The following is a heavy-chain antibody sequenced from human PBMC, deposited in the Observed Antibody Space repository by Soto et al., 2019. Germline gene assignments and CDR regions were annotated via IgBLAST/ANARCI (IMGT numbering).Heavy chain of an antibody. J-gene: IGHJ5*02. D-gene: IGHD2-2*01. CDR1: GFTFSSYW. CDR3: ARGGAVPAALRCFDP. CDR2: INSDGSST. Sequence: EVQLVESGGGLVQPGGSLRLSCAASGFTFSSYWMHWVRQAPGKGLVWVSRINSDGSSTSYADSVKGRFTISRDNAKNTLYLQMNSLRAEDTAVYYCARGGAVPAALRCFDPWCQGTLVTVSA. V-gene: IGHV3-74*01.